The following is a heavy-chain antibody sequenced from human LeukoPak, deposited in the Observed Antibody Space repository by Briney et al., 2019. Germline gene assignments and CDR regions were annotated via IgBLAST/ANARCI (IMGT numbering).Heavy chain of an antibody. Sequence: ASVKVSCKASGYTFTSYDINWVRQATGQGLEWMGWMNPNSGNTGYAQKFQGRVTMTRDMSTSTVYMELSSLRSEDTAVYYCARDRFTYYYDTDAFDIWGQGAMVTVSS. J-gene: IGHJ3*02. D-gene: IGHD3-22*01. CDR3: ARDRFTYYYDTDAFDI. CDR1: GYTFTSYD. V-gene: IGHV1-8*02. CDR2: MNPNSGNT.